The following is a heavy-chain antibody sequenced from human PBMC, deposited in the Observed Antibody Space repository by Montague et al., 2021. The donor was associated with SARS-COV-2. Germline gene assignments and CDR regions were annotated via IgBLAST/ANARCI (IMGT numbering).Heavy chain of an antibody. V-gene: IGHV3-48*03. Sequence: SLRLSCAASGFTFSIFEMNWVRQAPGKGLEWVAYISSGGETIYYADSVKGRFTISRDDAKNSLYLQMNSLRVEDTALYYCAIDVRANHRPEYFQHWGQGTLVTVSS. CDR2: ISSGGETI. CDR3: AIDVRANHRPEYFQH. D-gene: IGHD1-14*01. CDR1: GFTFSIFE. J-gene: IGHJ1*01.